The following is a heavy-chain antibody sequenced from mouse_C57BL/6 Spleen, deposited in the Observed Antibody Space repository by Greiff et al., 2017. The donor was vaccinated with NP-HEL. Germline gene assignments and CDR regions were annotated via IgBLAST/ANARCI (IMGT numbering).Heavy chain of an antibody. V-gene: IGHV2-5*01. CDR1: GFSLTSYG. J-gene: IGHJ4*01. D-gene: IGHD2-4*01. Sequence: QVQLQQSGPGLVQPSQSLSITCTVSGFSLTSYGVHWVRQSPGKGLEWLGVIWRGGSTDYNAAFMSRLSITKDNSKSQVFFKMNSLQADDTAIYYCAKDYDYDEGPYAMDYWGQGTSVTVSS. CDR3: AKDYDYDEGPYAMDY. CDR2: IWRGGST.